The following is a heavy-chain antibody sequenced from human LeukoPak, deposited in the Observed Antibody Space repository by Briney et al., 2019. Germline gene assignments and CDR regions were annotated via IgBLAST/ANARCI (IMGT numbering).Heavy chain of an antibody. CDR2: INHSGST. V-gene: IGHV4-34*01. CDR1: GGPFSGYY. J-gene: IGHJ4*02. D-gene: IGHD1-26*01. CDR3: ARSSAFGIVGASYYFDY. Sequence: SETVSLTCAVYGGPFSGYYWSWIRQPPGKGLEWIGEINHSGSTNYNPSLKSRVTISVDTSKNQFSLKLSSVTAADTAVYYCARSSAFGIVGASYYFDYWGQGTLVTVSS.